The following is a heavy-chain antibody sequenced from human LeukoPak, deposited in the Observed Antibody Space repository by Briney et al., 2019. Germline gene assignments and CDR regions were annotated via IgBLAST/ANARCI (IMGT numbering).Heavy chain of an antibody. CDR2: INERATII. Sequence: GSLRLSCAASGFTFSNYWMHWVRQAPGKGLEWVSRINERATIISYADSVKGRFTISRENARNTLYLQMNSLTAEDTAVYYCVRDLILVWTPGDDFDHWGQGTLVTVSP. CDR1: GFTFSNYW. V-gene: IGHV3-74*01. D-gene: IGHD3-16*01. CDR3: VRDLILVWTPGDDFDH. J-gene: IGHJ4*02.